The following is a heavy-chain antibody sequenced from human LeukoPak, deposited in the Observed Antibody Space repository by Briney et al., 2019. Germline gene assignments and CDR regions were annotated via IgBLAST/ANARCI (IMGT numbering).Heavy chain of an antibody. CDR3: ASARGSNYGSLGD. V-gene: IGHV3-30*03. J-gene: IGHJ4*02. CDR1: GFTFSSYG. D-gene: IGHD5-18*01. Sequence: GGSLRLSCAASGFTFSSYGMHWVRQAPGKGLEWGAVISYDGSNKYYADSVKGRFTISRDNSKNTLYLQMNSLRAEDTAVYYCASARGSNYGSLGDWGQGTLVTVSS. CDR2: ISYDGSNK.